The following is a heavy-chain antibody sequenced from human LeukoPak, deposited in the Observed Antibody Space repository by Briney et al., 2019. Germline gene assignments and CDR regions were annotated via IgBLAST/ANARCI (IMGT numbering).Heavy chain of an antibody. CDR3: ARDYYDSSGYWIYYFDY. J-gene: IGHJ4*02. CDR1: GFTFSSYE. CDR2: ISSSGSTI. D-gene: IGHD3-22*01. V-gene: IGHV3-48*03. Sequence: PGGSLRLSCAASGFTFSSYEMNWVRQAPGKGLEWVSYISSSGSTIYYADSVKGRFTISRDNAKNSLYLQMNSLRAEDTAVYYCARDYYDSSGYWIYYFDYWGQGTLVTVSS.